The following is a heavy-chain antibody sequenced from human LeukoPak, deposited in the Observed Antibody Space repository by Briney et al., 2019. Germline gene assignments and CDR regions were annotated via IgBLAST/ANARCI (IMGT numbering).Heavy chain of an antibody. CDR2: VDPEDGET. J-gene: IGHJ4*02. Sequence: ASVKVSCKASGYTFTDYYMHWVQQAPGKGLEWMGRVDPEDGETIYAEKFQGRVTITADTSTDTAYMELSSLRSEDTGVYYCAPSGAYCGGDCYGDYWGQGTLVTVSS. V-gene: IGHV1-69-2*01. CDR3: APSGAYCGGDCYGDY. CDR1: GYTFTDYY. D-gene: IGHD2-21*02.